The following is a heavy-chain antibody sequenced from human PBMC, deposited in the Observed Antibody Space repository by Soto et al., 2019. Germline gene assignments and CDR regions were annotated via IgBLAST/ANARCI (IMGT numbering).Heavy chain of an antibody. CDR2: INKNGFTI. J-gene: IGHJ4*02. Sequence: GGSLSLSCAVSGFTIRTYSMNWARQAPGKGLEWISFINKNGFTIYYADSVKGRFTISRDYAKNSLYLQMDSLRHEDTAVYYCAKGAVAGTSLFDYWGQGTLVTVSS. D-gene: IGHD6-19*01. CDR3: AKGAVAGTSLFDY. V-gene: IGHV3-48*02. CDR1: GFTIRTYS.